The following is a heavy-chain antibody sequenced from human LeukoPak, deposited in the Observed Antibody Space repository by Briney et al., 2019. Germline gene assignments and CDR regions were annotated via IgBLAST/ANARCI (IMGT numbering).Heavy chain of an antibody. V-gene: IGHV3-48*01. J-gene: IGHJ4*02. CDR2: ISSSSSTI. D-gene: IGHD2-2*01. CDR3: AKAPAAVSFYFDY. Sequence: GGSLRLSCAASGFTFSSYSMNWVRQAPGKGLEWVSYISSSSSTIYYADSVKGRFTISRDNAKNSLYLQMNSLRAEDTAVYYCAKAPAAVSFYFDYWGQGTLVTVSS. CDR1: GFTFSSYS.